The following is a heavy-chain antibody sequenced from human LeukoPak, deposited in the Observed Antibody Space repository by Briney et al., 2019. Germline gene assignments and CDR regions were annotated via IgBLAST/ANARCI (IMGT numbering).Heavy chain of an antibody. CDR3: ARDRGIAARRGQIDY. Sequence: ASVKVSCKASGYTFTSYGISWVRQAPGQGLEWMGWISAYNGNTNYAQKLQGRVTMTTDTSTSTAYMELRSLRSDDTAVYYCARDRGIAARRGQIDYWGQGTLVTVPS. CDR1: GYTFTSYG. V-gene: IGHV1-18*01. J-gene: IGHJ4*02. CDR2: ISAYNGNT. D-gene: IGHD6-6*01.